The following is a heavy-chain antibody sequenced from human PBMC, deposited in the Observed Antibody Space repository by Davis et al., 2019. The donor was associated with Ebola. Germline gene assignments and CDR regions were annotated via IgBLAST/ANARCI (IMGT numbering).Heavy chain of an antibody. CDR3: ARIKLEWLQYYFDY. Sequence: SGPTLVKPTPTLTLTCTFSGFSLSTSGMCVIWIRQPPGKALEWLARIDWDDDKYYSTSLKTRLTISKDTSKNQVVLTMTNMDPVDTATYYCARIKLEWLQYYFDYWGQGTLVTVSS. J-gene: IGHJ4*02. CDR1: GFSLSTSGMC. V-gene: IGHV2-70*11. CDR2: IDWDDDK. D-gene: IGHD3-3*01.